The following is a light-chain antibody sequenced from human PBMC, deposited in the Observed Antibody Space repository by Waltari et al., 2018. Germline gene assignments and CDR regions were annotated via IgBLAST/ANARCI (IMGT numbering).Light chain of an antibody. CDR1: VLAEKY. CDR3: HAAADNNWF. V-gene: IGLV3-27*01. J-gene: IGLJ2*01. CDR2: KDT. Sequence: YDLAQPFSVSVSPGQPATSTCSGEVLAEKYVRWFQQRPGQAPTLILSKDTERPSGIPERFSGSSSGSTVTLTIRGALLEDEADYHCHAAADNNWFFGGGTKLTVL.